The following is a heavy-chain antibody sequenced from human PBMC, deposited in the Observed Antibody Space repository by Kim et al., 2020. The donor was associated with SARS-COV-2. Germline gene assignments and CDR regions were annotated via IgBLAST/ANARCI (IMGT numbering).Heavy chain of an antibody. CDR3: AKDRIYGDSLWVFDY. D-gene: IGHD2-21*02. CDR1: GFTFSGFA. CDR2: ITDNSGTI. J-gene: IGHJ4*02. Sequence: GGSLRLSCVGSGFTFSGFAMSWVRQAPGKGLEWVAGITDNSGTIGYSESVRGRFIVSRDNARKTLFLQMSSLGVDDTAVYFCAKDRIYGDSLWVFDYWGQGTLVTVSS. V-gene: IGHV3-23*01.